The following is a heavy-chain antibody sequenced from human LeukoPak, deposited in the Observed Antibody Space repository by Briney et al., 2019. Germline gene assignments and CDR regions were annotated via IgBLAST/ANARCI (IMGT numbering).Heavy chain of an antibody. V-gene: IGHV4-34*01. D-gene: IGHD2-2*01. CDR2: INHSGST. J-gene: IGHJ6*03. Sequence: SETLSLTCAVYGGSFSGYYWSWLRQPPGKGLEWIGEINHSGSTNYNPSLKSRVTISVDTSKNQFSLKLSSVTAADTAVYYCARLGYCSSTSCYWGYMDVWGKGTTVTVSS. CDR3: ARLGYCSSTSCYWGYMDV. CDR1: GGSFSGYY.